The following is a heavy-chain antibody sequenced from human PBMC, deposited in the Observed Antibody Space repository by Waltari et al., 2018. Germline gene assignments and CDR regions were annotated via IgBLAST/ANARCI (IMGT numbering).Heavy chain of an antibody. Sequence: EVRLEESWGGLVQPGGSLRLSCAASGFAFSSHWMHWVRQAPGKGLVWVSRSDDDGSGTTYADSVMGRFTISRDNAKNTVYLEMNSLRAEDTAVYYCSRSPAGYSRSDYWGQGTLVTVSS. CDR3: SRSPAGYSRSDY. V-gene: IGHV3-74*01. CDR1: GFAFSSHW. J-gene: IGHJ4*02. CDR2: SDDDGSGT. D-gene: IGHD5-18*01.